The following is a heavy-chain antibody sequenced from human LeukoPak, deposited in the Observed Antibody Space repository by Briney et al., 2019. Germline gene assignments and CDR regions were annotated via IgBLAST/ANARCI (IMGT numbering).Heavy chain of an antibody. D-gene: IGHD5-18*01. CDR1: GGSISSGSYY. V-gene: IGHV4-61*02. Sequence: NPSETLSLTCTVSGGSISSGSYYWSWIRQPAGKGLEWIGRIYTSGSTNYNPSLKSRVTISVDTSKNQFSLKLSSVTAADTAVYYCARGHMDTAMDRWGQGTLVTVSS. CDR2: IYTSGST. J-gene: IGHJ4*02. CDR3: ARGHMDTAMDR.